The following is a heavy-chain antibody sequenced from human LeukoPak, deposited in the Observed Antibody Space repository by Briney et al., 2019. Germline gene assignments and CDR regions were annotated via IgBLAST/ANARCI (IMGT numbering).Heavy chain of an antibody. V-gene: IGHV4-34*01. Sequence: PSETLSLTCAVYGGSFSGYYWSWIRQPPGKGREWIGEINHSGSTNYNPSLKSRVTISVDTSKNQFSLKLSSVTAADTAVYYCARGPWLGFSRHYFDYWGQGTLVTVSS. CDR3: ARGPWLGFSRHYFDY. D-gene: IGHD2/OR15-2a*01. CDR2: INHSGST. J-gene: IGHJ4*02. CDR1: GGSFSGYY.